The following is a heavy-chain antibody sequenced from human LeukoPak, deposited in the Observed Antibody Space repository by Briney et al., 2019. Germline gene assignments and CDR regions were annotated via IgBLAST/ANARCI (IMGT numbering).Heavy chain of an antibody. V-gene: IGHV4-61*02. J-gene: IGHJ4*02. CDR1: GGSISSGSYY. Sequence: SETLSLTCTVSGGSISSGSYYWGWIRQPAGRGLEWIGRIYTSGSTNYNPSLKSRVTISVDTSKNQFSLKLSSVTAADTAVYYCARVADVVEAAGSSWYYFDYWGQGTLVTVSS. D-gene: IGHD6-13*01. CDR2: IYTSGST. CDR3: ARVADVVEAAGSSWYYFDY.